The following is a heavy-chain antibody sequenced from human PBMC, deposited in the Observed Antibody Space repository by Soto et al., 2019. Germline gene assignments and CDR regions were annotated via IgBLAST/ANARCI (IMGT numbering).Heavy chain of an antibody. J-gene: IGHJ6*03. D-gene: IGHD3-3*01. CDR2: ITWNSGTI. Sequence: EVQLVESGGGLVQPGRSLRLSCAASGFTFDDYAMHWVRQAPGRGLEWVSRITWNSGTIDYADSVKGRFTISRDNAKNSLYLQMNSLRAEDTAVYYCTKSWRLYYMDVWGKGTTVTVSS. CDR3: TKSWRLYYMDV. V-gene: IGHV3-9*01. CDR1: GFTFDDYA.